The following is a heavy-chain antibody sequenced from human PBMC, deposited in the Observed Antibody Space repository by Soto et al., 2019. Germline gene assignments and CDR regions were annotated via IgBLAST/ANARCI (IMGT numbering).Heavy chain of an antibody. V-gene: IGHV3-74*03. D-gene: IGHD3-16*01. CDR1: GFSLSPYW. J-gene: IGHJ4*02. CDR3: ARDLGGPDY. CDR2: LSSDGFGA. Sequence: TGGCLRLSCAASGFSLSPYWMHWVRQVPGRGLEWVARLSSDGFGAAYADSVKGRFFISRDIARNTLSPQMNSLRADDTAVYYCARDLGGPDYWGRGTSVTVSS.